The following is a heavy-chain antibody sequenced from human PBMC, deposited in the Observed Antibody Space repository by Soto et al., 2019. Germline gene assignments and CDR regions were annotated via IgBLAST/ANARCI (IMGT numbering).Heavy chain of an antibody. V-gene: IGHV1-3*01. CDR3: AAAATKYYYYGMDV. J-gene: IGHJ6*02. CDR2: INAGNGNT. CDR1: GYTFTGYA. D-gene: IGHD2-15*01. Sequence: ASVKVSCKASGYTFTGYAMHWVRQAPGQRLEWMGWINAGNGNTKYSQKFQGRVTITRDTSASTAYMELSSLRSEDTAVYYCAAAATKYYYYGMDVWGQGTTVTVSS.